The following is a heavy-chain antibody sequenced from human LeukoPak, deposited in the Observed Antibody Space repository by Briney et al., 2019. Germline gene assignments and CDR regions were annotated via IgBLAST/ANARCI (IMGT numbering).Heavy chain of an antibody. CDR3: AKGSYYDSSGSFYFDY. V-gene: IGHV3-23*01. D-gene: IGHD3-22*01. J-gene: IGHJ4*02. CDR2: ISGSGDNT. CDR1: VFTFSSDS. Sequence: TGGSLRLSCAASVFTFSSDSMSWVRQAQGKGLEWVLGISGSGDNTYYADSVKGRFTISRDNSKNTLYVQVNSLGTEDTAAYYCAKGSYYDSSGSFYFDYWGQGTLVTVSS.